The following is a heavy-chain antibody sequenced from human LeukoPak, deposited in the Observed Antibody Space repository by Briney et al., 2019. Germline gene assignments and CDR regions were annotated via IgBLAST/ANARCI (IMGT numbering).Heavy chain of an antibody. J-gene: IGHJ3*02. CDR3: ARDLNRAFDI. V-gene: IGHV3-21*01. Sequence: GGSLRLSCAASGFTFSSYSMNWVRQAPGMGLEWVSSISSSSSYIYYADSVKGRFTIYRDNAKNSLYLQMNSLRAEDTAVYYCARDLNRAFDIWGQGTMVTVSS. CDR2: ISSSSSYI. CDR1: GFTFSSYS.